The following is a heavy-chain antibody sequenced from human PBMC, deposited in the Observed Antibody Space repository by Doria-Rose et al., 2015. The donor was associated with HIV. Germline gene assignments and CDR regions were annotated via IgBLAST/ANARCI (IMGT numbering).Heavy chain of an antibody. CDR3: ARIKSSRWYHKYYFDF. V-gene: IGHV2-26*01. J-gene: IGHJ4*02. CDR1: GVSLSSPGMG. Sequence: SGPVLVKPTETLTLTCTVSGVSLSSPGMGVSWIRQPPGKALEWRANIFSDYVRTYKSSRKSRLTISGGTSKSQVVLTMTDMALVDTAKYYCARIKSSRWYHKYYFDFWGQGTLVIVSA. D-gene: IGHD6-13*01. CDR2: IFSDYVR.